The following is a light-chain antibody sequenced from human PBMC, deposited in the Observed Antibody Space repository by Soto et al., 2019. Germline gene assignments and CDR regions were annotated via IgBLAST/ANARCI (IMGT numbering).Light chain of an antibody. CDR3: QQFSSYPLT. J-gene: IGKJ4*01. CDR2: DAS. CDR1: QSVSSY. Sequence: EIVFAQSPATLSLSPGGRATLSCRASQSVSSYLAWYQQKPGQAPRLLIYDASSRATGIPDRFSGGGSGTDFTLTISRLEPEDFAVYYCQQFSSYPLTFGGGTKVDIK. V-gene: IGKV3-11*01.